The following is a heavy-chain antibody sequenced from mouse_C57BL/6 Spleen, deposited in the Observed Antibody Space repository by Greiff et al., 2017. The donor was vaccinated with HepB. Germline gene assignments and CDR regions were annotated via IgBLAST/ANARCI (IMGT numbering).Heavy chain of an antibody. J-gene: IGHJ4*01. CDR3: TTSHYYGSSYGYYYAMDY. V-gene: IGHV1-76*01. Sequence: VQLVESGAELVRPGASVKLSCKASGYTFTDYYINWVKQRPGQGLEWIARIYPGSGNTYYNEKFKGKATLTAEKSSSTAYMQLSSLTSEDSAVYFCTTSHYYGSSYGYYYAMDYWGQGTSVTVSS. D-gene: IGHD1-1*01. CDR2: IYPGSGNT. CDR1: GYTFTDYY.